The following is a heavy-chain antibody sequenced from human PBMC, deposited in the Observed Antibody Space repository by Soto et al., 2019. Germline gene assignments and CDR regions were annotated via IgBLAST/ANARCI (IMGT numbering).Heavy chain of an antibody. D-gene: IGHD1-26*01. CDR1: GYTLTELP. CDR2: FDPEDGET. V-gene: IGHV1-24*01. CDR3: ATARHSGSCSWYYYGMGV. J-gene: IGHJ6*02. Sequence: ASVKVSCKVSGYTLTELPMHWVRQAPGKGLEWMGGFDPEDGETIYAQKFQGRVTMTEDTSTDTAYMELSSLRSEDTAVYYCATARHSGSCSWYYYGMGVWGQGATVTVSS.